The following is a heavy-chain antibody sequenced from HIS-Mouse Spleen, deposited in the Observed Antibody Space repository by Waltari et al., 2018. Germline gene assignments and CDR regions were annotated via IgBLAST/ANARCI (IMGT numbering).Heavy chain of an antibody. CDR1: GFTFSSYG. J-gene: IGHJ6*02. V-gene: IGHV3-30*18. Sequence: QVQLVESGGGVVQPGRSLRLSCAASGFTFSSYGMHWVRQAPGKGLEWVAVILYDGSNKYYADSVKGRFTISRDNSKNTLYLQMNSLRAEDTAVYYCAKVGGYSYVTYGMDVRGQGTTVTVSS. CDR3: AKVGGYSYVTYGMDV. D-gene: IGHD5-18*01. CDR2: ILYDGSNK.